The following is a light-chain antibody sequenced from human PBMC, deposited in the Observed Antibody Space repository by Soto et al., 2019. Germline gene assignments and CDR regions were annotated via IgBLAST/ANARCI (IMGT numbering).Light chain of an antibody. J-gene: IGKJ1*01. CDR3: QHYGSSRT. CDR1: QSVSSS. V-gene: IGKV3-20*01. Sequence: EIVLTQSPVTLSLSPVERSTLSFRASQSVSSSLAWYQQKPGQAPRLLIYGASSRATGIPDRFSGSGSGPDFTLTISRLEPEDFAVYFCQHYGSSRTFGQGTKVDIK. CDR2: GAS.